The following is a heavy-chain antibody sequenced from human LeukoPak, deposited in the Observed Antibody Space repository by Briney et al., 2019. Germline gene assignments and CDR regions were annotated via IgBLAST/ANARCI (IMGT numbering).Heavy chain of an antibody. Sequence: PSQTLSLTCTVSGGSISSGGYYWSWIRQHPGKGLEWIGYIYYSGSTYYNPSLKSRVTISVDTSKNQFSLKLSSVTAADTAVYYCARHALIRGVIMILDYWGQGTLVTVSS. CDR3: ARHALIRGVIMILDY. CDR1: GGSISSGGYY. D-gene: IGHD3-10*01. J-gene: IGHJ4*02. CDR2: IYYSGST. V-gene: IGHV4-31*03.